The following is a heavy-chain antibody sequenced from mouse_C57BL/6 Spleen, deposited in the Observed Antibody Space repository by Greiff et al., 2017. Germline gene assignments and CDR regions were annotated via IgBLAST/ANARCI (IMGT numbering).Heavy chain of an antibody. Sequence: QVQLQQPGAELVMPGASVKLSCKASGYTFTSYWMHWVKQRPGQGLEWIGEIDPSDSYTNYNQKFKGKSTLTVDKSSSTAYMQLSSLTSEDSAVXYCARYGSSYSWYFDVWGTGTTVTVSS. V-gene: IGHV1-69*01. D-gene: IGHD1-1*01. CDR2: IDPSDSYT. CDR1: GYTFTSYW. CDR3: ARYGSSYSWYFDV. J-gene: IGHJ1*03.